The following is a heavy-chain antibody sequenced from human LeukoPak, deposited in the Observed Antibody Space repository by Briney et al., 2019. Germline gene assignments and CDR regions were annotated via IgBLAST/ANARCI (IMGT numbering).Heavy chain of an antibody. CDR2: ISSSSSYI. CDR1: GFTFSSYS. V-gene: IGHV3-21*01. CDR3: ARYYYDSSGYYYPPNDAFDI. D-gene: IGHD3-22*01. Sequence: PGGSLRLSCAASGFTFSSYSMNWVRQAPGKGLEWVSSISSSSSYIYYADSVKGRFTISRDNAKNSLYLQMNSLRAEDTAVYYCARYYYDSSGYYYPPNDAFDIWGQGTMVTVSS. J-gene: IGHJ3*02.